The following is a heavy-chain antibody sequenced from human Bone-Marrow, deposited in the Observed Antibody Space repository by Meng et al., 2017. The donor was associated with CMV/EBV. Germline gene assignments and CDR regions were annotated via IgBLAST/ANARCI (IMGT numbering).Heavy chain of an antibody. Sequence: GGSLRLSCAASGFTFSIYGMHWVRQAPGKGLEWVAFIRYDESNKYYADSVKGRFTISRDNSTNTLYLQMNSLRSDDTALYDCAKDYGMKGTGGAYFDYWGQGTLVTVSS. CDR2: IRYDESNK. V-gene: IGHV3-30*02. J-gene: IGHJ4*02. CDR1: GFTFSIYG. CDR3: AKDYGMKGTGGAYFDY. D-gene: IGHD2-8*02.